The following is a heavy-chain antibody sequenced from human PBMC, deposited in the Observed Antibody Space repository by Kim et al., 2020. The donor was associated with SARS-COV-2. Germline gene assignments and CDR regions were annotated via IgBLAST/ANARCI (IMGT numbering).Heavy chain of an antibody. CDR2: ISWNSGSI. Sequence: GGSLRLSCAASGFTFDDYAMHWVRQAPGKGLEWVSGISWNSGSIGYADSVKGRFTISRDNAKNSLYLQMNSLRAEDTALFYCAKDTGIAVAGTFWYFDLWGRGTLVTVSS. V-gene: IGHV3-9*01. J-gene: IGHJ2*01. CDR1: GFTFDDYA. D-gene: IGHD6-19*01. CDR3: AKDTGIAVAGTFWYFDL.